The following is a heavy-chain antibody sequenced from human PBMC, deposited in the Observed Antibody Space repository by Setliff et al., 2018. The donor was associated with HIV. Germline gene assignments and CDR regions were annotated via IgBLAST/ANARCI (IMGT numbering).Heavy chain of an antibody. Sequence: SETLSLTCTVAGGSTSSSSYYWGWIRQPPGKGLEWIGSIYYSGSTYYNPSLKSRVTISVDTSRNQFSLKLNSVTAADTAVYYCARGGGFWSGQLDYWGQGTLVTVSS. CDR3: ARGGGFWSGQLDY. CDR2: IYYSGST. D-gene: IGHD3-3*01. CDR1: GGSTSSSSYY. V-gene: IGHV4-39*07. J-gene: IGHJ4*02.